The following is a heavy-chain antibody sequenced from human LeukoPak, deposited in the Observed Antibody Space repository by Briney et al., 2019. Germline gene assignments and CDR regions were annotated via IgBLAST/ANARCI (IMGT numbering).Heavy chain of an antibody. CDR2: ISSSSSYI. Sequence: GGSLRLSCAASGFTFSSYSMNWVRQAPGKGLEWVSSISSSSSYIYYSDSAKGRFTISRDNSENTLDLQMNSLRAEDTAVYYCAKGYSSAWYYFDSWGLGTLVTVSS. CDR1: GFTFSSYS. CDR3: AKGYSSAWYYFDS. J-gene: IGHJ4*02. D-gene: IGHD6-19*01. V-gene: IGHV3-21*04.